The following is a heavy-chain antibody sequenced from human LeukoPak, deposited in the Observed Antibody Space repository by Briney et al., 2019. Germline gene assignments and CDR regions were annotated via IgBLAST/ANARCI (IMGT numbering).Heavy chain of an antibody. CDR3: AREPIVGATIGIFDY. CDR2: IYPNSGGT. D-gene: IGHD1-26*01. J-gene: IGHJ4*02. V-gene: IGHV1-2*02. Sequence: ASVKVSCKASGYTFTGYYMHWVRQAPGQGLEWMGWIYPNSGGTNYAQKFQGRVTMTRDTSISTAYMELSRLRSDDTAVYYCAREPIVGATIGIFDYWGQGTLVTVSS. CDR1: GYTFTGYY.